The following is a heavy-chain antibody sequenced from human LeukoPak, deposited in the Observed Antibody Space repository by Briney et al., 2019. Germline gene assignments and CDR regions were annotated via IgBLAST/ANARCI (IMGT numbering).Heavy chain of an antibody. Sequence: SGGSLRLSCAASGFTFSSYAMSWVRQAPGKGLEWVSVISGTGHSTYYADSVKGRFTISRDNSKNTLYLQMNSLRAEDTAVYYCAKEIYGDSTGGRFQHWGQGTLVTVSS. CDR2: ISGTGHST. J-gene: IGHJ1*01. CDR1: GFTFSSYA. CDR3: AKEIYGDSTGGRFQH. D-gene: IGHD4-17*01. V-gene: IGHV3-23*01.